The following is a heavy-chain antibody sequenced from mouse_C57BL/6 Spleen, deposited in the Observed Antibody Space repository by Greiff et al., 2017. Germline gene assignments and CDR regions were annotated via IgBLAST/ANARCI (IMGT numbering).Heavy chain of an antibody. V-gene: IGHV5-9-1*02. J-gene: IGHJ4*01. Sequence: EVKLMESGEGLVKPGGSLKLSCAASGFTFSSYAMSWVRQTPEKRLEWVAYISSGGDYIYYADTVKGRFTISRDNARNTLYLQMSSPKSEDTAMYYCTRETYYAMDYWGQGTSVTVSS. CDR3: TRETYYAMDY. CDR1: GFTFSSYA. CDR2: ISSGGDYI.